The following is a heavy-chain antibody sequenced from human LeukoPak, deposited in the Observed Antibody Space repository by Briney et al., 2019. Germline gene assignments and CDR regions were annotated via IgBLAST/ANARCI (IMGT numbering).Heavy chain of an antibody. Sequence: GGSLRLSCAASGFTVSSNYMSWVRQAPGTGLEWVSEIYSDGSTYYAASVKGRFSISRDKSKNTVYLQMNSLRAEDTAVYYCAGCGGDCSTSDYWGQGTLVTVSS. CDR1: GFTVSSNY. CDR2: IYSDGST. J-gene: IGHJ4*02. D-gene: IGHD2-21*02. CDR3: AGCGGDCSTSDY. V-gene: IGHV3-53*01.